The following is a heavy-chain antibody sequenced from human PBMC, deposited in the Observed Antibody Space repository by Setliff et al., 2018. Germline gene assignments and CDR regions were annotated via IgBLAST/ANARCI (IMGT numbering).Heavy chain of an antibody. J-gene: IGHJ5*02. V-gene: IGHV4-59*01. Sequence: PSETLSRTCTVSGDSISSYYWSWIRQPPGKGLEWIGYIYYSGSTNYNPSLKSRVTMSVATFENHFSLKLNSLTAADTAVYYCARVTNWGLDLRFDPWGPGVLVTVSS. CDR1: GDSISSYY. D-gene: IGHD7-27*01. CDR3: ARVTNWGLDLRFDP. CDR2: IYYSGST.